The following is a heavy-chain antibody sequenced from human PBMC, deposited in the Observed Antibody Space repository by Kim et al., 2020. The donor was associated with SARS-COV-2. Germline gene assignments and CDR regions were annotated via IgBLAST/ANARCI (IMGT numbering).Heavy chain of an antibody. V-gene: IGHV4-31*03. CDR2: IYYSGST. Sequence: SETLSLTCTVSGGSISSGGYYWSWIRQHPGKGLEWIGYIYYSGSTYYNPSLKSRVTISVDTSKNQFSLKLSSVTAADTAVYYCARAGSSSKRRYYYGMDVWGQGTTVTVSS. D-gene: IGHD6-6*01. CDR3: ARAGSSSKRRYYYGMDV. CDR1: GGSISSGGYY. J-gene: IGHJ6*02.